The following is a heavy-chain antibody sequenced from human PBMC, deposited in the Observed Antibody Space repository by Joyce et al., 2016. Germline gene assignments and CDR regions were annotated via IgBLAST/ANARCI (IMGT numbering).Heavy chain of an antibody. CDR1: GFTFTSYG. D-gene: IGHD4-17*01. Sequence: QVQLVESGGGVVQPGRSLRLSCAASGFTFTSYGIHWVRQAPGKGLDWVAIIWYDGSKKYCADSVKGRFTISRDNSKNMVYLEMNSLGAEDTAVYYCAREAIVLTTSVTPDYWGQGTLVRVSS. CDR3: AREAIVLTTSVTPDY. CDR2: IWYDGSKK. V-gene: IGHV3-33*01. J-gene: IGHJ4*02.